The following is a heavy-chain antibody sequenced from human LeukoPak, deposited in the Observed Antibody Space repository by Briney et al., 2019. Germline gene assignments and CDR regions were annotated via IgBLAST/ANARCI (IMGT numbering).Heavy chain of an antibody. V-gene: IGHV4-61*01. CDR2: ISYSGST. D-gene: IGHD3-22*01. Sequence: PSETLSLTCTVSGGSVSSDNYYWTWIRQPPGRGLQWIGYISYSGSTNYNPSLKSRVTISLHTSKNQFSLRLSSLTAADTAVYYCARRHYYNGRAYYFLDYWGQGTLVTVSS. CDR3: ARRHYYNGRAYYFLDY. CDR1: GGSVSSDNYY. J-gene: IGHJ4*02.